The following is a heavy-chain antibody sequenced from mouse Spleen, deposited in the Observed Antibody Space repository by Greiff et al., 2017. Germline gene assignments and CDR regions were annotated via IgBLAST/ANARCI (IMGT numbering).Heavy chain of an antibody. CDR1: GFNIKDDY. Sequence: VQLKESGAELVRPGASVKLSCTASGFNIKDDYMHWVKQRPEQGLEWIGWIDPENGDTEYASKFQGKATITADTSSNTAYLQLSSLTSEDTAVYYCTTGAGRSYFDYWGQGTTLTVSS. V-gene: IGHV14-4*01. D-gene: IGHD3-3*01. CDR2: IDPENGDT. J-gene: IGHJ2*01. CDR3: TTGAGRSYFDY.